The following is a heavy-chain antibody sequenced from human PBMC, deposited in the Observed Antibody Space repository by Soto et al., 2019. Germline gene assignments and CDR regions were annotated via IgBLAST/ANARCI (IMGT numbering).Heavy chain of an antibody. J-gene: IGHJ5*02. D-gene: IGHD6-19*01. Sequence: GGSLRLSCAASGFTFSSYWMSWVRQAPGKGLEWVANIKQDGSEKYYVDSVKGRFTISRDNAKNSLYLQMNSLRAEDTAVYYCARVIKAVAGTLWFDPWGQGTLVTVSS. V-gene: IGHV3-7*05. CDR3: ARVIKAVAGTLWFDP. CDR1: GFTFSSYW. CDR2: IKQDGSEK.